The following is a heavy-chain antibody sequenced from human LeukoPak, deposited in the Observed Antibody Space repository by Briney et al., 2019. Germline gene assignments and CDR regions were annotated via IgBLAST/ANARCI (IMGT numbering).Heavy chain of an antibody. CDR3: ARAPGYSYGYAWTPWRDY. Sequence: SETLSLTCAVYGGSSSGYYWSWIRQPPGKGLEWIGEINHSGSTNYNPSLKSRVTISVDTSKNQFSLKLSSVTAADTAVYYCARAPGYSYGYAWTPWRDYWGQGTLVTVSS. V-gene: IGHV4-34*01. CDR2: INHSGST. CDR1: GGSSSGYY. J-gene: IGHJ4*02. D-gene: IGHD5-18*01.